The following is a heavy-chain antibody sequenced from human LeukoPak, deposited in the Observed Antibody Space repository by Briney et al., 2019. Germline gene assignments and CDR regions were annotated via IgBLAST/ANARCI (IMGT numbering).Heavy chain of an antibody. Sequence: SHTLSLTWSVAGSSIVIGNYGAWIRLPPGKGRQWIGSIYHSGSTYYNPSLKNRVTISVDTSKNQSSLELSSVTAADTAVYYCAKGIVRRVSSLDFWGRGTLVSVSS. D-gene: IGHD3-10*01. J-gene: IGHJ4*02. CDR3: AKGIVRRVSSLDF. CDR1: GSSIVIGNY. V-gene: IGHV4-38-2*02. CDR2: IYHSGST.